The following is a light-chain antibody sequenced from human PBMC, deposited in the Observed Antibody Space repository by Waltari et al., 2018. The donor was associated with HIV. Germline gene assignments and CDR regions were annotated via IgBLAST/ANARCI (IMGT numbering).Light chain of an antibody. CDR2: EVS. V-gene: IGLV2-11*01. CDR1: SSDVGAYDY. CDR3: CSYAGSDTFVL. J-gene: IGLJ2*01. Sequence: QSALTQPRSVSGSPGQSVSISCTGTSSDVGAYDYVSWYQQHPGKAPKLMIFEVSKRPSGVPDRFSGSKSDHTASLTISGLQAEDEADYYCCSYAGSDTFVLFGGGTKLTIL.